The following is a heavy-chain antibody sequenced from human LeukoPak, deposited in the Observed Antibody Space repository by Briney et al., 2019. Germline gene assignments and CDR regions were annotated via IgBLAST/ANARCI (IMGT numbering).Heavy chain of an antibody. CDR3: TRGRWGKYYFDF. V-gene: IGHV3-11*04. CDR2: ISSSATTI. D-gene: IGHD7-27*01. Sequence: KPGGSLRLSCATSGFPFSDFYMSWIRQAPGKGLEWVSYISSSATTIYYADSVRGRFTVSRDNAKNSLYLQMNNLRAEDTAVYYCTRGRWGKYYFDFWGQGTLVTVSS. CDR1: GFPFSDFY. J-gene: IGHJ4*02.